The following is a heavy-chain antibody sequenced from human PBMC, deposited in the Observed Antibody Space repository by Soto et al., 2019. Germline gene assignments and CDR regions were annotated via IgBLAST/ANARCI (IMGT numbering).Heavy chain of an antibody. CDR2: ISSNGGST. J-gene: IGHJ6*02. Sequence: EVQLVESGGGLVQPGGSLRLSCAASGFTFSSYAMHWVRQAPGKGLEYVSAISSNGGSTYYANSVKGRFTISRDNSKKTLYLQMGSLRAEDMAVYYCARGIVATYGMDFWGQGTTLTVSS. CDR1: GFTFSSYA. CDR3: ARGIVATYGMDF. D-gene: IGHD5-12*01. V-gene: IGHV3-64*01.